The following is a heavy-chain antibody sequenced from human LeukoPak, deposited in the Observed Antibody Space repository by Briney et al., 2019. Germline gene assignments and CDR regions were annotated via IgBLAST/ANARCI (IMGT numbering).Heavy chain of an antibody. J-gene: IGHJ4*02. CDR1: GYTFTAYY. V-gene: IGHV1-2*02. Sequence: GASVKVSCKASGYTFTAYYMHWVRQAHGQGLEWMGWINPNSGGTNYTQKFQGRVTMTRDTSISTAYMELSRLRSDDTAVYSCARGGQGAPLDYWGQGSLVTVSS. CDR2: INPNSGGT. CDR3: ARGGQGAPLDY. D-gene: IGHD1-26*01.